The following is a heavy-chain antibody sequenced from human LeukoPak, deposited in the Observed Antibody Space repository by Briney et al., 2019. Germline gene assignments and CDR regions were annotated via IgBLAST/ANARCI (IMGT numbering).Heavy chain of an antibody. D-gene: IGHD3-16*01. Sequence: GGSLRLSCAASGFTFDDYAMHWVRQAPGKGLEWVSGISWNSGSIGYADSVKGRLTISRDNAKNSLYLQMNSLRAEDTALYYCAKDVEAQTWGSDAFDYWGQGTLVTVSS. CDR1: GFTFDDYA. J-gene: IGHJ4*02. CDR2: ISWNSGSI. CDR3: AKDVEAQTWGSDAFDY. V-gene: IGHV3-9*01.